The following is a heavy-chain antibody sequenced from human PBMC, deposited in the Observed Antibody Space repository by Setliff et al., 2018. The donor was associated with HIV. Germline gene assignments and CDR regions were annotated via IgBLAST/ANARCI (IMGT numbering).Heavy chain of an antibody. V-gene: IGHV3-66*01. CDR1: GFSVSRYE. D-gene: IGHD3-16*01. CDR3: AKVANLWDTWGYFDY. J-gene: IGHJ4*02. CDR2: ISSVST. Sequence: GGSLRLSCAASGFSVSRYELTWVLQAPGRGLEWVSCISSVSTHYADSRKGRFAISRDNSTSTLSLQMNSLRAEDTAAYYCAKVANLWDTWGYFDYWGRGTLVTVSS.